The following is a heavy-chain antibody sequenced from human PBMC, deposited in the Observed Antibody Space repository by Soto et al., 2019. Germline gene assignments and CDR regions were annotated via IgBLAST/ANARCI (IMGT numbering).Heavy chain of an antibody. V-gene: IGHV4-39*01. CDR3: ARYLRRWFDP. CDR1: GGSISSTSYY. Sequence: TSETLSLTCTVSGGSISSTSYYWGWIRQPPGKGLEWIGSIYYSGSTYYNPSLKSRVTMSVDTSKNQFSLKLSSVTAADTAVYYCARYLRRWFDPWGQGTLVTVSS. CDR2: IYYSGST. D-gene: IGHD5-12*01. J-gene: IGHJ5*02.